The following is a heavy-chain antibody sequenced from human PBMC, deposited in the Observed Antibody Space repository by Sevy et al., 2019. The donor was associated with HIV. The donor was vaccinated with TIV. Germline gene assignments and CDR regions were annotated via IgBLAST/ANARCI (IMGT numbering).Heavy chain of an antibody. CDR3: ANTLAKGDDAFNI. D-gene: IGHD3-16*01. CDR2: ISRSGGST. V-gene: IGHV3-23*01. J-gene: IGHJ3*02. Sequence: GGSLRLSCAASGFTFSSYAMSWVRQAPGKGLEWVSAISRSGGSTYYADSVKGRFTITRDNSKNTLFLQMNSLRADDKAVYYCANTLAKGDDAFNIWGQGTMVTVSS. CDR1: GFTFSSYA.